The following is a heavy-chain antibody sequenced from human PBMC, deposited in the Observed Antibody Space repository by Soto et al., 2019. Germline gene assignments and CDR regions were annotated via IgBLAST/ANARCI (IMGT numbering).Heavy chain of an antibody. Sequence: SETLSLTCAVSGYSIRSGYYWGWIRQPPGKGLDWIGSIYHSGTTYYNPSLKSRVTISVDTFKNQFSLNVSSVTAADTAVYYCAREGDYYDSFDYWGQGTLVTAPQ. J-gene: IGHJ4*02. CDR1: GYSIRSGYY. CDR3: AREGDYYDSFDY. D-gene: IGHD3-3*01. CDR2: IYHSGTT. V-gene: IGHV4-38-2*02.